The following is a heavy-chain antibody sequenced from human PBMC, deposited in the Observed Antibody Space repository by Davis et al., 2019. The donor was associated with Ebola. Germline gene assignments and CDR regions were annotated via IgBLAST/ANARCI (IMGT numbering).Heavy chain of an antibody. Sequence: GESLKISCTGSGFTFSGYWMNWVRQAPGKGLEWVSSVSGSGRNTYYTDSVKGRLTISRDNSRNTVYLEMYSLRVEDTAVYYCAKTGRKTWYSDSSGGPHAFDSWGQGTLVTVSS. D-gene: IGHD6-6*01. CDR3: AKTGRKTWYSDSSGGPHAFDS. CDR1: GFTFSGYW. J-gene: IGHJ4*02. CDR2: VSGSGRNT. V-gene: IGHV3-23*01.